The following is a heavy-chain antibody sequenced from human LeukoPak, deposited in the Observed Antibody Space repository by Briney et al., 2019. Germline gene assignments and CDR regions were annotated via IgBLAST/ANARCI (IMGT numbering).Heavy chain of an antibody. J-gene: IGHJ4*02. Sequence: SETLSLTCSVSGGSISSGSYYWSWIRQPAGKGLEWIGRIYTSGSTNYNPSLKSRVTISVDTSKNQFSLKLSSVTAADTAVYYCARTVKDTAMVPWGQGTLVTVSS. CDR1: GGSISSGSYY. V-gene: IGHV4-61*02. CDR2: IYTSGST. D-gene: IGHD5-18*01. CDR3: ARTVKDTAMVP.